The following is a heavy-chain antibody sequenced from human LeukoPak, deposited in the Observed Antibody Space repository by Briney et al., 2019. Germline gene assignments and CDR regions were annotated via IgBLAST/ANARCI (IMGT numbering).Heavy chain of an antibody. D-gene: IGHD1-7*01. V-gene: IGHV4-59*01. CDR1: GGSISSYY. J-gene: IGHJ4*02. CDR2: IYYSGST. CDR3: ARTDNWNYGYYFDY. Sequence: PSETLSLTCTVSGGSISSYYWSWIRQPPGKGLEWIGYIYYSGSTNYNPSLKSRVTISVDTSKNQFSLKLSSVTAADTAVYYCARTDNWNYGYYFDYWGQGTLVTVSS.